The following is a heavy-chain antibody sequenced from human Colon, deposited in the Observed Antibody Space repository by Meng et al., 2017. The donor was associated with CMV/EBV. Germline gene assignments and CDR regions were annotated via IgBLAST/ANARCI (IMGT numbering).Heavy chain of an antibody. Sequence: GGSLRLSCRASGFTFERDWMSWVRQSPERGLEWVANINSDGSQTDYGDFVEGRFSISRDNAQKSLYLEMNSLRAEDTAVYYCARVRGGLGTVTTMDYWGQGTLVTVSS. CDR1: GFTFERDW. J-gene: IGHJ4*02. CDR3: ARVRGGLGTVTTMDY. V-gene: IGHV3-7*01. D-gene: IGHD4-17*01. CDR2: INSDGSQT.